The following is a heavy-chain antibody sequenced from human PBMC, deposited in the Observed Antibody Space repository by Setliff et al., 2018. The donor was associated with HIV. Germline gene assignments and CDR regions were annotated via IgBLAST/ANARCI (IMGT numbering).Heavy chain of an antibody. CDR3: ARGPPIVVVPAALLTFDY. J-gene: IGHJ4*02. V-gene: IGHV1-18*01. CDR2: ISGYNGNT. CDR1: GYTFTYYG. Sequence: GASVKVSCKASGYTFTYYGISWVRQAPGQGLEWMGWISGYNGNTNFAQKLQGRVTTTTDTSTSTAYMELRSPRSDDTAVYYCARGPPIVVVPAALLTFDYWGQGTLVTVSS. D-gene: IGHD2-2*01.